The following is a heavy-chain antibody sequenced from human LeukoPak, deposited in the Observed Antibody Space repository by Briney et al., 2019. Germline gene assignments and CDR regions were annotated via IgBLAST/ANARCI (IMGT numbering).Heavy chain of an antibody. J-gene: IGHJ4*02. Sequence: SETLSLTCAVYVESFSDHYWTWIRQPPGKGLEWIGEIHHSGTTNYRLPLKSRVTISVDRSKNQFSLKLTPVTAADTAVYYCARSRATSWSNFDYWGQGTLVTVSS. CDR1: VESFSDHY. D-gene: IGHD2-2*01. V-gene: IGHV4-34*01. CDR3: ARSRATSWSNFDY. CDR2: IHHSGTT.